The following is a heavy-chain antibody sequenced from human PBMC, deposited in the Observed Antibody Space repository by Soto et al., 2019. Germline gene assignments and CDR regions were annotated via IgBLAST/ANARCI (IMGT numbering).Heavy chain of an antibody. J-gene: IGHJ3*02. CDR3: ARGLLGQKSASTFDI. V-gene: IGHV4-59*02. Sequence: SETLSLTCIVSGASVSDYYWSWIRQSPGKGLEWIGYIYKNGNSSYNPSLRSRATMSVDTSKSHLSLHLNSVTPEDTAVYYCARGLLGQKSASTFDIWGQGTMVTVSS. D-gene: IGHD7-27*01. CDR1: GASVSDYY. CDR2: IYKNGNS.